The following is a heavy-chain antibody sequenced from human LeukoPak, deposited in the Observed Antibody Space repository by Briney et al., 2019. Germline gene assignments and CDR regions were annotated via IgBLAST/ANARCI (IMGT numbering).Heavy chain of an antibody. CDR3: ARGPHYYGSGSYRTYNWFDP. J-gene: IGHJ5*02. V-gene: IGHV4-39*01. D-gene: IGHD3-10*01. Sequence: SETLSLTCTVSGGAISSSSYYGGWIRQPPGRGLEWIGSIYYSGSTYYNPSLKSRVTISVDTSKNQFSLKLSSVTAADTAVYYCARGPHYYGSGSYRTYNWFDPWGQGTLVTVSS. CDR2: IYYSGST. CDR1: GGAISSSSYY.